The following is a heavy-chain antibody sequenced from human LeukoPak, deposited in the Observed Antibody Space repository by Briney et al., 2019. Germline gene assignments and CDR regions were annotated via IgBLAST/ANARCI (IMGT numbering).Heavy chain of an antibody. Sequence: GGSLRLSCAASGFTFSSYAMSWVRQAPGKGLEWVSGFSRGGSITNYADSVKGRFTISRDNAKNSLYLQMNSLRAEDTAVYYCAASITPNAFDIWGQGTMVTVSS. CDR3: AASITPNAFDI. CDR2: FSRGGSIT. D-gene: IGHD4-23*01. V-gene: IGHV3-23*01. J-gene: IGHJ3*02. CDR1: GFTFSSYA.